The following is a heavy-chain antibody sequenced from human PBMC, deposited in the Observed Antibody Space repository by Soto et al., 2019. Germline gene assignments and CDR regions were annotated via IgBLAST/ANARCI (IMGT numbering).Heavy chain of an antibody. V-gene: IGHV4-31*03. J-gene: IGHJ4*02. CDR1: GGSISSGGYY. CDR2: IYYSGST. CDR3: ARELYDFWSGRQTKGYFDY. Sequence: TLSLTCTVSGGSISSGGYYWSWIRQHPGKGLEWIGYIYYSGSTYYSPSLKSRVTISVDTSKNQFSLKLSSVTAADTAVYYCARELYDFWSGRQTKGYFDYWGQGTLVTVSS. D-gene: IGHD3-3*01.